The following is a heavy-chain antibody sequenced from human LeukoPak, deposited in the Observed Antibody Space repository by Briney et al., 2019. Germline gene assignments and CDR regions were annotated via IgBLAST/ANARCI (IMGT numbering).Heavy chain of an antibody. D-gene: IGHD6-13*01. Sequence: GGSLRLSCAASGFTFSSYSMNWVRQAPGKGLEWVSYISSSSSTIYYADSVKGRFTISRDNAKNSLYLQMNSLRAEDTAVYYCARGWDSSPIDYWGQGTLVTVSS. CDR1: GFTFSSYS. J-gene: IGHJ4*02. CDR2: ISSSSSTI. CDR3: ARGWDSSPIDY. V-gene: IGHV3-48*01.